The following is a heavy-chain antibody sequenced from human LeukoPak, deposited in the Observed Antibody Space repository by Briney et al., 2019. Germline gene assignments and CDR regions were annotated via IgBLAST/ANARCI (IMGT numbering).Heavy chain of an antibody. CDR1: GYSISSGYY. J-gene: IGHJ6*03. D-gene: IGHD2-15*01. CDR2: IYHSGST. CDR3: AKGATPVGTYCSGGSCYSFNYYYYMDV. Sequence: SETLSLTCTVSGYSISSGYYWGWIRPPPGKGLEWIGSIYHSGSTYYNPSLKSRVTISVDTSKNQFSLKLSSVTAADTAVYYCAKGATPVGTYCSGGSCYSFNYYYYMDVWGKGTTVTVSS. V-gene: IGHV4-38-2*02.